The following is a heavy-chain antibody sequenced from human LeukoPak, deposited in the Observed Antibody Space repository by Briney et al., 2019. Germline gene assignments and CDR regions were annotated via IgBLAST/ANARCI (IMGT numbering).Heavy chain of an antibody. J-gene: IGHJ4*02. Sequence: GGSLRLSCAASGFTFSSYGMHWVRQAPGKGLEWVAFIRYDGSNKYYADSVKGRFTISRVSSKNTLYLQMNSLRAEDTAVYYCAKDLFRFGYCSGGSCLLGVNDYWGQGTLVTVSS. CDR2: IRYDGSNK. D-gene: IGHD2-15*01. V-gene: IGHV3-30*02. CDR3: AKDLFRFGYCSGGSCLLGVNDY. CDR1: GFTFSSYG.